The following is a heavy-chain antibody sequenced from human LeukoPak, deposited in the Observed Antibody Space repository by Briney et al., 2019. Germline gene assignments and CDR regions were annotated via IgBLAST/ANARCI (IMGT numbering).Heavy chain of an antibody. D-gene: IGHD1-26*01. V-gene: IGHV4-4*02. CDR3: VRCGSYCLDY. CDR2: IYRTGSA. Sequence: PSETLSLTCGVSGGSISNGNWWSWVRQPQGKGLEWIGEIYRTGSANYNPSLKSRVAISVDKSKNQFSLTLNSVTAADTAVYYCVRCGSYCLDYWGQGTLVTVSS. CDR1: GGSISNGNW. J-gene: IGHJ4*02.